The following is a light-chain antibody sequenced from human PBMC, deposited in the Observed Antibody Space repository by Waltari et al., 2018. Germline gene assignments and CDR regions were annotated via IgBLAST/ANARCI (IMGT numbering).Light chain of an antibody. V-gene: IGKV3-20*01. CDR1: QSVSSSY. J-gene: IGKJ1*01. CDR3: QQYGSSLPT. CDR2: GAS. Sequence: EIVLTQSPGTLSLSPGERATLSCRASQSVSSSYLAWYQQKPGQAPRLLIYGASIRATGIPDRFSGSGSGTDFTLTISRLEPEDFAVYYCQQYGSSLPTFGQGTKVEIK.